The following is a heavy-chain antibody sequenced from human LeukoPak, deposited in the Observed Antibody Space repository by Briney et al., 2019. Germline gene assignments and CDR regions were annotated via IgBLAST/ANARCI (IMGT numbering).Heavy chain of an antibody. V-gene: IGHV1-2*02. CDR3: ARDRGSSALDP. CDR2: INPNNGGT. CDR1: GYTFTDYY. Sequence: ASVKVSCKASGYTFTDYYMHWVRQAPGQGLEWMGWINPNNGGTNYAQRFQGRVTMTRDTSISTAYIELRRLSSDDTALYYCARDRGSSALDPWGQGTLVTVSS. J-gene: IGHJ5*02. D-gene: IGHD6-13*01.